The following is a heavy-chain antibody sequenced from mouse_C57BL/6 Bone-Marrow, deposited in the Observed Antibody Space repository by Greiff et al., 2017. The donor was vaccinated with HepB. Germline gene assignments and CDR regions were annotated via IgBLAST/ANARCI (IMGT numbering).Heavy chain of an antibody. CDR3: AREEYYYGSSYDY. J-gene: IGHJ2*01. CDR1: EYEFPSHD. V-gene: IGHV5-2*01. CDR2: INSDGGST. Sequence: VQLKESGGGLVQPGESLKLSCESNEYEFPSHDMSWVRKTPEKRLELVAAINSDGGSTYYPDTMERRFIISRDNTKKTLYLQMSSLRYEDTALYYCAREEYYYGSSYDYWGQGTTLTVSS. D-gene: IGHD1-1*01.